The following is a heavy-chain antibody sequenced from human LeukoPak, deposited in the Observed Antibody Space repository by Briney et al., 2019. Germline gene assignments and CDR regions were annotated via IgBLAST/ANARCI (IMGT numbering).Heavy chain of an antibody. J-gene: IGHJ4*02. D-gene: IGHD3-22*01. V-gene: IGHV1-2*02. Sequence: ASVKVSCKASGYTFTGYHMHWVRQAPGQGLEWMGWINPNSGGTNYAQKFQGRVTMTRDTSISTAYMELSRLRSDDTAVYYCARDWALYYDFDYWGQGTLVTVSS. CDR3: ARDWALYYDFDY. CDR2: INPNSGGT. CDR1: GYTFTGYH.